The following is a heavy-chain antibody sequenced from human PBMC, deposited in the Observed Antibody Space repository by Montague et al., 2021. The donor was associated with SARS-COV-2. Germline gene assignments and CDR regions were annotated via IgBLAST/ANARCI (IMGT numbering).Heavy chain of an antibody. CDR3: ASGINPSGSYYNRYYYGLNI. CDR2: INHSANT. Sequence: SETLSLTCAVYGGSLSGYYWSWIRQPPEKGLEWIGEINHSANTKYNPSLKSPVTISIDTSKNQFSLKMTSVTAADTATYYCASGINPSGSYYNRYYYGLNIWGPGTTVIVSS. D-gene: IGHD3-10*01. J-gene: IGHJ6*02. V-gene: IGHV4-34*01. CDR1: GGSLSGYY.